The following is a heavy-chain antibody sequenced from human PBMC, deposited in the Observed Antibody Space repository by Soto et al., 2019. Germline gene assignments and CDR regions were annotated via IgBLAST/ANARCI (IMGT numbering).Heavy chain of an antibody. D-gene: IGHD3-3*01. CDR2: INSDGSST. Sequence: PGGSLRLSCAASGFTFSSYWMHWVRQAPGKGLVWVSRINSDGSSTSYADSVKGRFTISRDNAKNTLYLQMNSLRAEDTAVYYCARVSPVGSYDFWSGYLGFDSWGQGTLVTVSS. V-gene: IGHV3-74*01. CDR1: GFTFSSYW. CDR3: ARVSPVGSYDFWSGYLGFDS. J-gene: IGHJ5*01.